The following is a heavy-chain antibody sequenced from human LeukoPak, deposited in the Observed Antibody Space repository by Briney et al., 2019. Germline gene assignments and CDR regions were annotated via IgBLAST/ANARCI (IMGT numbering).Heavy chain of an antibody. J-gene: IGHJ4*02. V-gene: IGHV1-18*01. CDR3: ARGSKLLWFGKSTDY. Sequence: GASVNVSFTASGYTFTIYGISWVRQAPGQGLEWMGWISAYNGNTNYAQKLQGRVTMTTDTSTSTAYMELRSLRSDDTAVYYCARGSKLLWFGKSTDYWGQGTLVTVSS. D-gene: IGHD3-10*01. CDR1: GYTFTIYG. CDR2: ISAYNGNT.